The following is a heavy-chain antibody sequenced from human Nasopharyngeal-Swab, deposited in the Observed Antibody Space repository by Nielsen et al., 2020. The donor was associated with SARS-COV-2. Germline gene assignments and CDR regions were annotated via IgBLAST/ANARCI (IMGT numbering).Heavy chain of an antibody. CDR2: ISYDGSNK. CDR3: ARDPRGLWDSYGMDV. V-gene: IGHV3-30*04. J-gene: IGHJ6*02. D-gene: IGHD1-26*01. CDR1: GFTFSNYA. Sequence: GESLKISCAASGFTFSNYAMNWVRQAPGKGLEWVAVISYDGSNKYYADSVKGRFTISRDNSKNTLYLQMNSLRAEDTAVYYCARDPRGLWDSYGMDVWGQGTTVTVSS.